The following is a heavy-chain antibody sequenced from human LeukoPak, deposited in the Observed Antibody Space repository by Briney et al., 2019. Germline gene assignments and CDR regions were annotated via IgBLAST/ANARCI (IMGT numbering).Heavy chain of an antibody. CDR1: GGSFSGYY. J-gene: IGHJ6*02. CDR2: INHSGST. Sequence: SETLSLTCAVYGGSFSGYYWSWIRQPPGKGLEWIGEINHSGSTNYNPSLKSRVPISVDTSKNQFSLKLSSVTAADTAVYYCARGSTGDSPSGYYYGMDVWGQGTTVTVSS. V-gene: IGHV4-34*01. D-gene: IGHD7-27*01. CDR3: ARGSTGDSPSGYYYGMDV.